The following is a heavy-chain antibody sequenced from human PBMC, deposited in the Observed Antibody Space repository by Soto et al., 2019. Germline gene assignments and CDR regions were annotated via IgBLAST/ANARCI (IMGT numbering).Heavy chain of an antibody. CDR1: GFTFSSYW. D-gene: IGHD3-16*01. Sequence: GGSLRLSCAASGFTFSSYWMSWVRQAPGKGLEWVSVIYSGGSTFYADSVRGRFTISRDNSKNTVNLQMNSLRAEDTAVYYCARDPWAADYWGQGTLVTVSS. V-gene: IGHV3-66*01. J-gene: IGHJ4*02. CDR3: ARDPWAADY. CDR2: IYSGGST.